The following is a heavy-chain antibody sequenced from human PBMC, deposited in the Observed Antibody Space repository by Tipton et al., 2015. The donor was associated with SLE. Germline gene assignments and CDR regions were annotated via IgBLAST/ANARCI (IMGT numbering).Heavy chain of an antibody. CDR3: APLIPAERCFDP. D-gene: IGHD2-2*01. CDR1: GGSISSSSYY. Sequence: TLSLTCTVSGGSISSSSYYWGWIRQPPGKGLEWIGSIYYSGSTYYNPSLKSRVTMSVDTSKNQFSLKLTSVTAADTAVYYCAPLIPAERCFDPWGQGTLVTVSS. V-gene: IGHV4-39*07. CDR2: IYYSGST. J-gene: IGHJ5*02.